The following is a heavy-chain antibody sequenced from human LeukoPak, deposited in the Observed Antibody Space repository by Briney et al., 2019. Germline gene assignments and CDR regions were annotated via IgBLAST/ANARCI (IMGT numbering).Heavy chain of an antibody. V-gene: IGHV3-21*01. CDR3: ARDQGYSGYGFDY. D-gene: IGHD5-12*01. Sequence: GGSLRLSCAASGFTLSSSAMNWVRQAPGKGLEWVSSINNVGSHIYYAGSVKGRFTISRDNTKNSLYLQMISLRAEDTAVYYCARDQGYSGYGFDYWGQGTLVTVSS. CDR2: INNVGSHI. J-gene: IGHJ4*02. CDR1: GFTLSSSA.